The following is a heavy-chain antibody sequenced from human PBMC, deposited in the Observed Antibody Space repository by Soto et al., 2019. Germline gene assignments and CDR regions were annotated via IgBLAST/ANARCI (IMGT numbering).Heavy chain of an antibody. D-gene: IGHD3-10*01. V-gene: IGHV3-21*01. J-gene: IGHJ2*01. Sequence: AWRLCCVASGVILRTYCKHLFRPAPGKGKERVSTIGTRTDIYYAESVKGRFTISRDNAKNSLSLQMNSLRVEDTAVYYCVFVEWSGDLPDVHAFPPRRSSDL. CDR3: VFVEWSGDLPDVHAFPPRRSSDL. CDR2: IGTRTDI. CDR1: GVILRTYC.